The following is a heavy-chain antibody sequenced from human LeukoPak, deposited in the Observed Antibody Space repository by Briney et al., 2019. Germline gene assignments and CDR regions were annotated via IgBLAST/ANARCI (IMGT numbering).Heavy chain of an antibody. Sequence: TLSXTCTVSGGSXSSYYWSWIRQPAGKGLEWIGRIYTSGSTNYNPSLKSRVTMSVDTSKNQFSLKLSSVTAADTAVYYCAREGWGYDSSGYYAYWGQGTLVTVSS. J-gene: IGHJ4*02. CDR2: IYTSGST. CDR3: AREGWGYDSSGYYAY. CDR1: GGSXSSYY. D-gene: IGHD3-22*01. V-gene: IGHV4-4*07.